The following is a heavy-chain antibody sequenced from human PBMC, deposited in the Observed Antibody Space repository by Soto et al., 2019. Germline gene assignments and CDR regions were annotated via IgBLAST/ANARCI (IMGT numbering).Heavy chain of an antibody. CDR3: ARGAPPLGDHFDY. D-gene: IGHD3-16*01. J-gene: IGHJ4*02. V-gene: IGHV3-30-3*01. CDR1: GFTFSSYA. Sequence: QVQLVESGGGVVQPGRSLRLSCAASGFTFSSYAMHWVRQAPGKGLEWVAVISYDGSNKYYADSVKGRFTISRDNSKNTLYLQTNSLRAEDTAVYYCARGAPPLGDHFDYWGLGTLVTVSS. CDR2: ISYDGSNK.